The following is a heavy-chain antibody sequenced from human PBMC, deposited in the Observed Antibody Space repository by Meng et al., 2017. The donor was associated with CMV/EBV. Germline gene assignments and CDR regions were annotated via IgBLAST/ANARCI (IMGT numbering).Heavy chain of an antibody. CDR2: IGYTRST. J-gene: IGHJ4*02. V-gene: IGHV4-39*07. Sequence: QQSRLGLVKSAVTLSHTGPVSSVSCSGCSYYWACIRQPRGQGVAWIASIGYTRSTHYNPYIKSRVTMSVDTSKNKFSLMLSSVTAADAAAYYCARHLPQTDVLKIGFDYWGLGTLVTISS. D-gene: IGHD1-14*01. CDR1: SVSCSGCSYY. CDR3: ARHLPQTDVLKIGFDY.